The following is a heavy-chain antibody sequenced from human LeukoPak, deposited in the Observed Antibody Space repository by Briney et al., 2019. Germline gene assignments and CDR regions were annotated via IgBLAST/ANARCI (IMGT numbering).Heavy chain of an antibody. CDR2: INTADGNT. Sequence: ASVKVSCKASGYTFTNHAMHWVRQAPGQGLEWMGWINTADGNTKYSQKFQGRVTMTTDTSTSTAYMELRSLRSDDTAVYYCARDPGSFLSSSGWLNWFDPWGQGTLVTVSS. CDR1: GYTFTNHA. CDR3: ARDPGSFLSSSGWLNWFDP. D-gene: IGHD6-19*01. J-gene: IGHJ5*02. V-gene: IGHV1-3*04.